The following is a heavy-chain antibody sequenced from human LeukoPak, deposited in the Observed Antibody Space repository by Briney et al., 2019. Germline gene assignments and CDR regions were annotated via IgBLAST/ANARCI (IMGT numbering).Heavy chain of an antibody. CDR1: GGSVSSASYY. Sequence: SETLSLTCTVSGGSVSSASYYWGWIRQPPGKGLDWIGYIYYTGSTHYMSSLKSRVTISVDTSKNQFSLRLTSVTAADTAVYYCARSFLGDWYFDLWGRGTLVTVSS. CDR3: ARSFLGDWYFDL. CDR2: IYYTGST. V-gene: IGHV4-61*01. J-gene: IGHJ2*01. D-gene: IGHD1-26*01.